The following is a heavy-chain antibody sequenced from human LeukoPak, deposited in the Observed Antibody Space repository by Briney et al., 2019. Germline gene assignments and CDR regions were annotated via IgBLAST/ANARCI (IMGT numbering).Heavy chain of an antibody. V-gene: IGHV1-8*03. CDR1: GYTFTNYD. D-gene: IGHD4-17*01. Sequence: ASVKVSCKASGYTFTNYDINWVRQATGQGLEWMGWMNPNSGNTGYAQKFQGRVTITRNTSISTAYMELRSLRSDDTAVYYCARSDYTVTLRIRNWFDPWGQGTLVTVSS. CDR3: ARSDYTVTLRIRNWFDP. CDR2: MNPNSGNT. J-gene: IGHJ5*02.